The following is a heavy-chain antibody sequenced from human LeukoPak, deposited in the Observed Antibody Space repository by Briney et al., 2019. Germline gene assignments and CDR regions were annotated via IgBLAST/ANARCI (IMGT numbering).Heavy chain of an antibody. Sequence: GGSLRLSCAASGFSFNSHNMNWVRQAPGKGLEWVSFISTGSHYIYYADSVKGRFTISRDNAKNSLYLQMSSLRAGDTAVYYCARNLGSCSSTSCYSDFDSWGQGTLVTVSP. CDR3: ARNLGSCSSTSCYSDFDS. V-gene: IGHV3-21*01. D-gene: IGHD2-2*01. CDR1: GFSFNSHN. CDR2: ISTGSHYI. J-gene: IGHJ4*02.